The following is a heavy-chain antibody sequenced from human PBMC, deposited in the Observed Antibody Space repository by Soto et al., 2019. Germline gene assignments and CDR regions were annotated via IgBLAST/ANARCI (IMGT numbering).Heavy chain of an antibody. CDR1: GGSINSFY. Sequence: SETLSLTCTVSGGSINSFYWSWIRQPAGKGLEWIGRIYTTGSTNYNPSLKSRVTMSVDTSKNQFSLKLSSVTAADTAVYYCARDQSGGYYYGMDVWGQGTTVTVSS. D-gene: IGHD3-16*01. CDR2: IYTTGST. V-gene: IGHV4-4*07. J-gene: IGHJ6*02. CDR3: ARDQSGGYYYGMDV.